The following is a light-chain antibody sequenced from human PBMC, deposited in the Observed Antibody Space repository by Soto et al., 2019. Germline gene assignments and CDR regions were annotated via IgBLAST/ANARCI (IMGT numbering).Light chain of an antibody. CDR2: QVT. J-gene: IGLJ1*01. Sequence: QSVLTQPASVSGSPGQSITISCTGTSSDLAICNYVSWYQQRPGKAPKLMIYQVTSRPSGVSDRFSGSRSGNTDSLTISGLQAVDEADYYCRSYTERSNHVFGPGTKVSV. V-gene: IGLV2-14*01. CDR3: RSYTERSNHV. CDR1: SSDLAICNY.